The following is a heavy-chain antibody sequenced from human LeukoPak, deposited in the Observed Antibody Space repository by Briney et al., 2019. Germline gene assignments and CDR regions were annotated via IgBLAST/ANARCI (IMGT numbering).Heavy chain of an antibody. CDR3: AREVTVTTWGFSGTMWNGGWFDP. CDR2: IIPIFGTA. D-gene: IGHD4-17*01. V-gene: IGHV1-69*05. Sequence: GASVKVSCKASGGTFSSYAISWVRQAPGQGLEWMGGIIPIFGTASYAQKFQGRVTITTDESTSTAYMELSSLRSEDTAVYYCAREVTVTTWGFSGTMWNGGWFDPWGQGTLVTVSS. CDR1: GGTFSSYA. J-gene: IGHJ5*02.